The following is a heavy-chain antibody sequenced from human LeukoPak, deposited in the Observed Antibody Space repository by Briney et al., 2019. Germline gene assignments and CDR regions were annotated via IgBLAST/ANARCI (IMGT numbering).Heavy chain of an antibody. V-gene: IGHV3-30-3*01. D-gene: IGHD3-16*01. CDR2: ISYDGSNK. J-gene: IGHJ4*02. CDR1: GFTFSSYA. Sequence: GRSLRLSCAASGFTFSSYAMHWVRQAPGKGLEWVAVISYDGSNKYYADSVKGRFTISRDNAKNSLYLQMNSLRAEDTAVYYCARDGGQTARGYWGQGTLVTVSS. CDR3: ARDGGQTARGY.